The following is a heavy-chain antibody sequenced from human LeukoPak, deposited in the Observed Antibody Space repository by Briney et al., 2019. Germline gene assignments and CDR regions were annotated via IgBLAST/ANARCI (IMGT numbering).Heavy chain of an antibody. CDR2: ISSSSSTI. V-gene: IGHV3-48*01. J-gene: IGHJ4*02. CDR3: GRNYCYGSGSYYFDY. CDR1: GFTFSSYS. D-gene: IGHD3-10*01. Sequence: GGSLRLSCAASGFTFSSYSMNWVRQAPGKGLEWVSYISSSSSTIYYADSVKGRFTISRDNAKNSLYLQMNSLRAEDTAVYYCGRNYCYGSGSYYFDYWGQGTLVTVSS.